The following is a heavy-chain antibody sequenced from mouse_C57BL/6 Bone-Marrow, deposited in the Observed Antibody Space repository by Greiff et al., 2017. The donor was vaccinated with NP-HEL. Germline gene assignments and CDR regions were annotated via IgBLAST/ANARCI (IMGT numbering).Heavy chain of an antibody. V-gene: IGHV1-72*01. CDR3: ARSYYGSSYGYFDY. CDR1: GYTFTSYW. J-gene: IGHJ2*01. Sequence: QVQLQQPGAELVKPGASVKLSCKASGYTFTSYWMHWVKQRPGRGLEWIGRIDPNSGGTKYNEQFKSKATLTVDKPSSTAYMQLSSLTSEDSAVYYCARSYYGSSYGYFDYWGQGTTLTVSS. CDR2: IDPNSGGT. D-gene: IGHD1-1*01.